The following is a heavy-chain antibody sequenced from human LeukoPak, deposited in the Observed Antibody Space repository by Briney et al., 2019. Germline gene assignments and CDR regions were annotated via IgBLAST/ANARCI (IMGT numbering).Heavy chain of an antibody. CDR1: GFTFSSYA. J-gene: IGHJ4*02. CDR2: ISGSGGST. CDR3: AKTDRRIAAAGDIDY. D-gene: IGHD6-13*01. Sequence: PGGSLRLSCAASGFTFSSYAMSWVRQAPGKGLEWVSGISGSGGSTYYADSVKGRFTISRDNSKNTLYLQMNSLRAEDTAVYYCAKTDRRIAAAGDIDYWGQGTLATVSS. V-gene: IGHV3-23*01.